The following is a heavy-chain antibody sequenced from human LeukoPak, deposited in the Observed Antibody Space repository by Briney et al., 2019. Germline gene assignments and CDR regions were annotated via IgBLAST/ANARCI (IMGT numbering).Heavy chain of an antibody. V-gene: IGHV1-69*13. CDR2: IIPIFGTA. Sequence: SVKVSCKASGATFSSYAISWVRQAPGQGLEWMGGIIPIFGTANYAQKFQGRVTITADESTSTAYMELSSLRSEDTAVYYCARDRGLVVVTAAIGWFDPWGQGTLVTVSS. CDR3: ARDRGLVVVTAAIGWFDP. D-gene: IGHD2-2*02. J-gene: IGHJ5*02. CDR1: GATFSSYA.